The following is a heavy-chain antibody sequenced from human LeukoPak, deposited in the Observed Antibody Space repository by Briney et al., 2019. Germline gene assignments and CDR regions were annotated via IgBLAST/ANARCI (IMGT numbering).Heavy chain of an antibody. CDR3: ARELEYGDYDAFDI. V-gene: IGHV1-8*03. Sequence: ASVKVSCKASGYTFTSYDINWVRQATGQGLEWMGWMNPNSGNTGYAQKFQGRVTITRNTSISTACMELSSLRSEDTAVYYCARELEYGDYDAFDIWGQGTMVTVSS. CDR2: MNPNSGNT. J-gene: IGHJ3*02. D-gene: IGHD4-17*01. CDR1: GYTFTSYD.